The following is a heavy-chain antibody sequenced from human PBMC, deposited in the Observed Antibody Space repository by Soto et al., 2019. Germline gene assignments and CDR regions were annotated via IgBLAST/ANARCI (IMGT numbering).Heavy chain of an antibody. CDR3: ARNYYDSSGLVAFDI. D-gene: IGHD3-22*01. Sequence: SGPTLVNPTETLTLTCTFSGFSLSTSGMCVSWIRQPPGKALEWLARIDWDDDKYYSTSLKTRLTISKDTSKNQVVLTMTNMDPVDTATYYCARNYYDSSGLVAFDIWGQGTMVTVSS. J-gene: IGHJ3*02. CDR1: GFSLSTSGMC. CDR2: IDWDDDK. V-gene: IGHV2-70*11.